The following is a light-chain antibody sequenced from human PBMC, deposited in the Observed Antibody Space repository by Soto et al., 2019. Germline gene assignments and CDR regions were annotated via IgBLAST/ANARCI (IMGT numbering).Light chain of an antibody. J-gene: IGLJ1*01. CDR3: AAWDDSLSGYV. Sequence: QLVLTQPPSASGTPGQRVTISCSGSSSNIGSDYVYWYQQFPGTAPKLLIYRNNQRPSGVPDRFSGSKSGTSASLAISGLRSEDEADYYCAAWDDSLSGYVFGTGTKAPS. CDR1: SSNIGSDY. CDR2: RNN. V-gene: IGLV1-47*01.